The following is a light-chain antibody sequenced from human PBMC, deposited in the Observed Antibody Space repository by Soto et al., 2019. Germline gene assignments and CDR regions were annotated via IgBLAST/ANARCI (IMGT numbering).Light chain of an antibody. V-gene: IGLV2-23*01. J-gene: IGLJ1*01. CDR2: EGS. Sequence: QSVLTQPASVSGSPGQSITISCTGTSSDVGSYNLVSWYQQHPGKAPKLMIYEGSKRPSGVSNRFSGSKSGNTASLTISGLQAEDEADYYRCSYAGSSTSLVFGTGTKVTVL. CDR3: CSYAGSSTSLV. CDR1: SSDVGSYNL.